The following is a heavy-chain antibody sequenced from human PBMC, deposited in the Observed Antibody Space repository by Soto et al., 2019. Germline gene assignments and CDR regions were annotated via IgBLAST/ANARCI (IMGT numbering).Heavy chain of an antibody. CDR2: ISYDGSKK. V-gene: IGHV3-30-3*01. CDR3: AREGQRYSGSKRGYGMAV. D-gene: IGHD3-10*01. J-gene: IGHJ6*02. CDR1: GFTFSSYA. Sequence: QVQLVESGGGVVQPGRSLRLSCAASGFTFSSYAMHWVRQAPGKGLEWVAVISYDGSKKYYADSVKGRFTISRDNSKKTLYLQMNSLRAEDTAVYYCAREGQRYSGSKRGYGMAVWGQGATVTVSS.